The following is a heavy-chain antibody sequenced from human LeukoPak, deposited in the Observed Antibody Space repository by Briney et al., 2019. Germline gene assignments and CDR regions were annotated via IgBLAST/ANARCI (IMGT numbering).Heavy chain of an antibody. Sequence: ASVKVSCKASGYTFDTYKINWVRQATGQGLEWMGWMHPDCGNTGYAQKFQGRVPMTRNTSISTAYMELRSLRSDDTAVYYCARDNWNDVPYYMDVWGKGTTVTVSS. CDR3: ARDNWNDVPYYMDV. CDR2: MHPDCGNT. V-gene: IGHV1-8*01. D-gene: IGHD1-20*01. CDR1: GYTFDTYK. J-gene: IGHJ6*03.